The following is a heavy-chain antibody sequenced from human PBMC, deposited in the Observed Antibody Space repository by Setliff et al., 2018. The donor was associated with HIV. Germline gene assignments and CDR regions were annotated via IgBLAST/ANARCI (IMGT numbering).Heavy chain of an antibody. Sequence: SETLSLTCTVSGPSINIHYWSWIRQSPGKGFEWIGYIYSTGSTNYNPSLQSRVTISMVASRNQFSLKVTSVTAADTAVYYCAKSAGFYGDYTFDHWGQGRQVTVS. D-gene: IGHD4-17*01. CDR3: AKSAGFYGDYTFDH. V-gene: IGHV4-59*11. J-gene: IGHJ4*02. CDR1: GPSINIHY. CDR2: IYSTGST.